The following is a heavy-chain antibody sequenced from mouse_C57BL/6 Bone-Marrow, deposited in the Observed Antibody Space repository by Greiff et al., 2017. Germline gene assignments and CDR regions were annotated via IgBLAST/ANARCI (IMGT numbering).Heavy chain of an antibody. Sequence: VQLQESGAELARPGASVKLSCKASGYTFTSYTMHWVKQRPGQGLEWIGYINPSSGYTKYNQKFKDKATLTADKSSSTAYMQLSSLTSEDSAVYYCARSLLPLHWYFDVWGKGTTVTVSS. V-gene: IGHV1-4*01. D-gene: IGHD2-3*01. CDR1: GYTFTSYT. CDR3: ARSLLPLHWYFDV. CDR2: INPSSGYT. J-gene: IGHJ1*03.